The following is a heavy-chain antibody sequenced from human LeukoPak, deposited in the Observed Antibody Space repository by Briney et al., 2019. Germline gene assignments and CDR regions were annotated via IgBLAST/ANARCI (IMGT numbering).Heavy chain of an antibody. D-gene: IGHD2-2*01. CDR3: ARGVNIVVVPAADFDY. V-gene: IGHV4-34*01. Sequence: SETLSLTCAVYGGSFSGYYWSWIRQPPGMGLEWIGEINHSGSTNYNPSLKSRVTISVDTSKNQFSLKLSSVTAADTALYYCARGVNIVVVPAADFDYWGQGTLVTVSS. CDR2: INHSGST. J-gene: IGHJ4*02. CDR1: GGSFSGYY.